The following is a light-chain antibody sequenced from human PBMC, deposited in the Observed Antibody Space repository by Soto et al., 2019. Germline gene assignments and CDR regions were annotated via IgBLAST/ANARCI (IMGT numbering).Light chain of an antibody. CDR3: QQYNHYSGLT. V-gene: IGKV1-5*01. Sequence: ILLTQSPSSLSASVGDRVTITCRASQSISSWLAWYQQKPGKAPKLLIYDASSLEGGVPSRFSGSGSGTEFTLTISGLQPDDFATYYCQQYNHYSGLTFGGGTKVDIK. CDR2: DAS. CDR1: QSISSW. J-gene: IGKJ4*01.